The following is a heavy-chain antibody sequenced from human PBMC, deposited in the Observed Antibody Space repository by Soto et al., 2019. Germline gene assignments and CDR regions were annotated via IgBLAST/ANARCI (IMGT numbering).Heavy chain of an antibody. D-gene: IGHD3-10*01. V-gene: IGHV3-7*05. CDR1: GFTFSSYW. J-gene: IGHJ6*02. CDR2: IKQDGSEK. Sequence: PGGSLRLSCAASGFTFSSYWMSWVRQAPGKGLEWVANIKQDGSEKYYVDSVKGRFTISRDNVKNSLYLQMNSLRAEDTAVYYCASGASGSYYMAPYGMDVWGQGTTVTVSS. CDR3: ASGASGSYYMAPYGMDV.